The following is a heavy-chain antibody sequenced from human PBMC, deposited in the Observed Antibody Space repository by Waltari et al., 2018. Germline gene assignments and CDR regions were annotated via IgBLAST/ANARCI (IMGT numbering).Heavy chain of an antibody. D-gene: IGHD6-19*01. CDR2: ISISSRYI. Sequence: EVQLVESGGGLVKPGGSLRLSCAASGFTFSSYSMNWVRQAPGKGLEWLSSISISSRYIYYAYSVKGRFTISRDNAKNSLYLQMNSLRAEDTAVYYCARDKVAEYYYYGMDVWGQGTTVTVSS. J-gene: IGHJ6*02. CDR1: GFTFSSYS. V-gene: IGHV3-21*01. CDR3: ARDKVAEYYYYGMDV.